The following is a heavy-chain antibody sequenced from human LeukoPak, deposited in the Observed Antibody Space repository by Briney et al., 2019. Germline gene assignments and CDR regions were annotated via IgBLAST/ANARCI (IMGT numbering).Heavy chain of an antibody. D-gene: IGHD6-13*01. CDR2: IRYDGSNK. CDR3: AKSFGIAAAGIDY. Sequence: GGSLRLSCAASGFTFSSYGMHWVRQAPGKGLEWVAFIRYDGSNKYYADSVKGRFIISRDNSKNTLYLQMNSLRAEDTAVYYCAKSFGIAAAGIDYWGQGTLVTVSS. V-gene: IGHV3-30*02. J-gene: IGHJ4*02. CDR1: GFTFSSYG.